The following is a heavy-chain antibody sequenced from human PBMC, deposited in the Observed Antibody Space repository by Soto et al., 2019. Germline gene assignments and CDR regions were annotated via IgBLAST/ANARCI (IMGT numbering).Heavy chain of an antibody. CDR3: ARQAGDHHPGDV. J-gene: IGHJ6*04. CDR1: GFTVSSHY. D-gene: IGHD4-17*01. V-gene: IGHV3-66*04. Sequence: GGSLRLSCAASGFTVSSHYMSWVRQAPGKGLEWVSVIYSGGSTYYADSVKGRFTISRDNSKNTLYLQMNSLRAEDTAVYYCARQAGDHHPGDVWGKGTTVTVSS. CDR2: IYSGGST.